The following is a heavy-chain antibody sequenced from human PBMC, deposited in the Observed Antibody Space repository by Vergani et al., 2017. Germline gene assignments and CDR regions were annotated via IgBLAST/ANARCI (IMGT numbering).Heavy chain of an antibody. CDR2: IWYDGSNK. Sequence: QVQLVESGGGVVQPGRSLRLSCAASGFTFSSYGMHWVRQAPGKGLEWVAVIWYDGSNKYYADSVKGRFTISRDNSKNTLYLQMNSLRAEDTAVYYCARNAYCGGDCYSNYFDDWGQGTLVTVSS. V-gene: IGHV3-33*01. CDR3: ARNAYCGGDCYSNYFDD. CDR1: GFTFSSYG. J-gene: IGHJ4*02. D-gene: IGHD2-21*02.